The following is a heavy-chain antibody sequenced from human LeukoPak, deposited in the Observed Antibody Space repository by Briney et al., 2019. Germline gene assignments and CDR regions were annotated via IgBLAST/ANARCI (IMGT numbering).Heavy chain of an antibody. D-gene: IGHD5-18*01. Sequence: QTGRSLRLSCAASGFTFSSYAMHWVRQAPGKGLEWVAVISYDGSNKYYADSVKGRFTIPRDNSKNTLYLQMNSLRAKDTAVYYCARASGYSYGPRGNYFDYWGQGTLVTVSS. J-gene: IGHJ4*02. CDR1: GFTFSSYA. V-gene: IGHV3-30*04. CDR3: ARASGYSYGPRGNYFDY. CDR2: ISYDGSNK.